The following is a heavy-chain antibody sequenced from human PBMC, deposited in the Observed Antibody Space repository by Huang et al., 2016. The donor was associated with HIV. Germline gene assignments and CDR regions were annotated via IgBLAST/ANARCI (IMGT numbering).Heavy chain of an antibody. CDR2: INRDGSSK. V-gene: IGHV3-74*01. CDR3: ARDPRIQSWLNFFDY. J-gene: IGHJ4*02. Sequence: EVQLVESGGGLVQPGGSLRLSCAASGFSISSYWMHWVRQAPGKGLVGVQSINRDGSSKSYADSGKGRFTIARDNAKNALYLQMNSLRAEDTAVYYGARDPRIQSWLNFFDYWGQGTRVSVSS. D-gene: IGHD3-22*01. CDR1: GFSISSYW.